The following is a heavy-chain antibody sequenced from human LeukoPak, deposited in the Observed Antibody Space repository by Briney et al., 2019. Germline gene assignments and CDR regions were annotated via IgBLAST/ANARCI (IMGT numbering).Heavy chain of an antibody. Sequence: ASVKVSCKASGYTFTGYYMHWVRQAPGQGLEWMGWINPNSGGTNYAQKFQGRVTMTRDTSISTAYMELSRLRSDDTAVYYCARDPFRYDFWSGYYRNWFDPRGQGTLVTVSS. J-gene: IGHJ5*02. V-gene: IGHV1-2*02. CDR2: INPNSGGT. CDR3: ARDPFRYDFWSGYYRNWFDP. CDR1: GYTFTGYY. D-gene: IGHD3-3*01.